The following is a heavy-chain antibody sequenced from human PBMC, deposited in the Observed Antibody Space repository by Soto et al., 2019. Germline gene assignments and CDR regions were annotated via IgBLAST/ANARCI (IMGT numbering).Heavy chain of an antibody. D-gene: IGHD2-8*01. Sequence: ASVKVSCKASGYTFTPYYMHWVRQAPGQGREWMGWGNPGNGTTSFAQKFQGRVTMTRDTSISTAYMELSGLRSDDTAMYYCARDTYANFDYWGQGTLVTVSS. CDR1: GYTFTPYY. V-gene: IGHV1-2*02. CDR3: ARDTYANFDY. CDR2: GNPGNGTT. J-gene: IGHJ4*02.